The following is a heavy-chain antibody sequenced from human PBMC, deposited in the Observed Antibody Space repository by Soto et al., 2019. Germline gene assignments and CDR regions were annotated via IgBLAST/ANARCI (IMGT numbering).Heavy chain of an antibody. J-gene: IGHJ4*02. CDR1: GYTFTSYA. CDR2: INAGNGNT. V-gene: IGHV1-3*01. Sequence: QVQLVQSGAEVKKPGASVKVSCKASGYTFTSYAMHWVRQAPGQRLEWMGWINAGNGNTKYSQKFQGRVTITRDTSASTAYMELSSLRSEDTAVYYCAGSRLRYFDWFDYWGQGTLVTVSS. CDR3: AGSRLRYFDWFDY. D-gene: IGHD3-9*01.